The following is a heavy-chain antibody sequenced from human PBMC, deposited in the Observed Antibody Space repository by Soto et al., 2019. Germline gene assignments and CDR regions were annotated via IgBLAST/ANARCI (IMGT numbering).Heavy chain of an antibody. CDR3: ARGRGDGYNQHWYFDL. J-gene: IGHJ2*01. CDR1: GGSFSGYY. D-gene: IGHD3-10*01. CDR2: INPRGRP. Sequence: LSLTSALSGGSFSGYYWSWVRQPPGKGMEWLGEINPRGRPNYHTSLKIRISISVGTSNNQFSLKLCSVTAADTAVYYCARGRGDGYNQHWYFDLWGRGTLVTVSS. V-gene: IGHV4-34*01.